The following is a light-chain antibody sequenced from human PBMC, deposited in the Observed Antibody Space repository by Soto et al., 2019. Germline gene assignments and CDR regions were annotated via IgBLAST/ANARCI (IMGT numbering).Light chain of an antibody. J-gene: IGKJ5*01. V-gene: IGKV3-20*01. CDR3: QQYGSSPIT. CDR2: GAS. CDR1: RIVRNRN. Sequence: EIVLTQSPGTLSLSPGERATLSCRASRIVRNRNLAWYQQKPGQGPRLLIYGASSRATGIPDRFSGSGSGTDFTLTISRLEAEDFAVYYCQQYGSSPITLGQGTRLEI.